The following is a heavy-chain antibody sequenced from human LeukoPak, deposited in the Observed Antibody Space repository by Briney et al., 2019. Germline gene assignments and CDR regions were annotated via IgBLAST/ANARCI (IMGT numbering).Heavy chain of an antibody. CDR2: ISGSGTAT. CDR3: AKELHYDFWSGYLYAFDT. V-gene: IGHV3-23*01. D-gene: IGHD3-3*01. CDR1: GFNFSVYA. Sequence: GGSLRLSCAASGFNFSVYAMSWVRQAPGKGLEWVSGISGSGTATYYADSLKGRFTISRDNSEDTLYMQMNSLRAEDTAIYSCAKELHYDFWSGYLYAFDTWGQGTLVTVSS. J-gene: IGHJ4*02.